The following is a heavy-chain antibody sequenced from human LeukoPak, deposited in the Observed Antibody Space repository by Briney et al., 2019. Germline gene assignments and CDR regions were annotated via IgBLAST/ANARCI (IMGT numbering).Heavy chain of an antibody. Sequence: QTGRSLRLSCAASGFTFSSPAMRWVRQAPGKGLEWVSSISGSGGSTYYADSVKGRFTISRDNSKNTLYLQMNSLRAEDTAVYYCAKESSSLPYFDYWGQGTLVTVSS. V-gene: IGHV3-23*01. CDR1: GFTFSSPA. J-gene: IGHJ4*02. CDR2: ISGSGGST. CDR3: AKESSSLPYFDY. D-gene: IGHD6-13*01.